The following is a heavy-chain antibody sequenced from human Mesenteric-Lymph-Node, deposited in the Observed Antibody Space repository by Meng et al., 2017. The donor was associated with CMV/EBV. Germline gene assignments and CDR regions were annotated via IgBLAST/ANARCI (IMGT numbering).Heavy chain of an antibody. CDR3: AKEWGFAGGYSDY. D-gene: IGHD7-27*01. CDR1: GFTFSSYW. V-gene: IGHV3-23*01. CDR2: ISGSGGDT. J-gene: IGHJ4*02. Sequence: GESLKISCAASGFTFSSYWMSWVRQAPGKGLEWVSSISGSGGDTDYADSVKGRFTISRDNSMNTLYLQMNSLRAEDTAVYYCAKEWGFAGGYSDYWGQGTLVTVSS.